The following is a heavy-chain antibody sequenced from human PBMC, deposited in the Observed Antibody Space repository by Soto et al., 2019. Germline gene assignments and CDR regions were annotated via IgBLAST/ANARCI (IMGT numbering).Heavy chain of an antibody. D-gene: IGHD4-17*01. Sequence: GGSLRLSCAASGFTFSSYAMSWVRQAPGKGLEWVSAISGSGGSTYYADSVKGRFTISRGNSKNTLYLQMNSMRAEDTAVYYCAKVGYDYGDYGTPGGHYYYYYYMDVWGKGTTVTVSS. CDR2: ISGSGGST. CDR3: AKVGYDYGDYGTPGGHYYYYYYMDV. J-gene: IGHJ6*03. V-gene: IGHV3-23*01. CDR1: GFTFSSYA.